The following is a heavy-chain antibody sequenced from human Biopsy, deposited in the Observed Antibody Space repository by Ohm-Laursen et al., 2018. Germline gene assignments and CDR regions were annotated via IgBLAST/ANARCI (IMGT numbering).Heavy chain of an antibody. D-gene: IGHD3-9*01. CDR1: EGTFSNYG. CDR2: NIPILGTG. J-gene: IGHJ1*01. V-gene: IGHV1-69*06. Sequence: SVKVSCKVPEGTFSNYGVNWVRQAPGQGLEWLGGNIPILGTGNYAQKFQDRVTVAADTSTSTATMELHSLRSDDTAVYYCATKLTGYFHHWGQGTLVIVSS. CDR3: ATKLTGYFHH.